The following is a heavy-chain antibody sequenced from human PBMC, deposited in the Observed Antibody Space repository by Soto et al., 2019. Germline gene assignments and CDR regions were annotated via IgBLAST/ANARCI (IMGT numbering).Heavy chain of an antibody. CDR2: INENEST. J-gene: IGHJ4*01. CDR3: ARRLGGGFFDF. CDR1: GASLQAYF. D-gene: IGHD6-19*01. V-gene: IGHV4-34*01. Sequence: ETLSPTCAVHGASLQAYFWSWIRQPPGTGLAWIGQINENESTNDKPSLMIRVPLSTDTSKNQVSLQLSSMTAADTAVYYCARRLGGGFFDFWGHGILVTVSS.